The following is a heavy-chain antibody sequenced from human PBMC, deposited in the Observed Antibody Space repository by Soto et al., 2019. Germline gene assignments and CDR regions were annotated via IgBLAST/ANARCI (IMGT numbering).Heavy chain of an antibody. Sequence: ASVKVSCKASGFTFTSSAVQWVRQARGQRLEWIGWIVVGSGNTNYAQKFQERVTITRDMSTSTAYMELSSLRSEDTAVYYCAADRTGTTGTKDYWGQGTPVTVS. D-gene: IGHD1-1*01. J-gene: IGHJ4*02. V-gene: IGHV1-58*01. CDR3: AADRTGTTGTKDY. CDR1: GFTFTSSA. CDR2: IVVGSGNT.